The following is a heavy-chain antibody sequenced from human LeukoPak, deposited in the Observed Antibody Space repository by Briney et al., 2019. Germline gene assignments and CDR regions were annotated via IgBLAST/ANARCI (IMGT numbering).Heavy chain of an antibody. Sequence: GGSLRLSCTASGFTFRADEMGWVRQAPGKGLEWPSHITNTGTTTYYSDSVKGRFTISRDNSKNTLYLQMNSLRAEDTAVYYCRGGDSSVDYWGQGTLVTVSS. V-gene: IGHV3-48*03. CDR2: ITNTGTTT. CDR1: GFTFRADE. CDR3: RGGDSSVDY. D-gene: IGHD3-16*01. J-gene: IGHJ4*02.